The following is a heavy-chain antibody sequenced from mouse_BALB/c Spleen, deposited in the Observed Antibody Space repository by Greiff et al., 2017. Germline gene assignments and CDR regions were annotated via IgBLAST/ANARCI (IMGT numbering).Heavy chain of an antibody. CDR3: AREGVPRFAY. Sequence: VKLMESGPGLVQPSQSLSITCTVSGFSLTSYGVHWVRQSPGKGLEWLGVIWAGGSTNYNSALMSRLSISKDNSKSQVFLKMNSLQTDDTAMYYCAREGVPRFAYWGQGTLVTVSA. V-gene: IGHV2-9*02. D-gene: IGHD2-14*01. CDR2: IWAGGST. J-gene: IGHJ3*01. CDR1: GFSLTSYG.